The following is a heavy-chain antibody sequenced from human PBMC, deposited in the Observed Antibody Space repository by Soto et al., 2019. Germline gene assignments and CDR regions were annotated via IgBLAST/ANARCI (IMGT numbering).Heavy chain of an antibody. CDR1: GFTFSSYS. Sequence: GGSLRLSCAASGFTFSSYSMNWVRQAPGKGLEWVSYISSSSSTIYYADSVKGRFTISRDNAKNSLYLQMNSLRDEDTTVYYCARGPIDGGYSYGDAFDIWGQGTMVTVSS. CDR3: ARGPIDGGYSYGDAFDI. J-gene: IGHJ3*02. CDR2: ISSSSSTI. V-gene: IGHV3-48*02. D-gene: IGHD5-18*01.